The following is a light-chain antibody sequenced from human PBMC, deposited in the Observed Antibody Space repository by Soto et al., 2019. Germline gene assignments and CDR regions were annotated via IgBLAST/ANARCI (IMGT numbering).Light chain of an antibody. V-gene: IGKV1D-13*01. CDR1: QGISSA. J-gene: IGKJ4*01. Sequence: AIQLTQSPSSLSASVGDRVNTTCRASQGISSAVAWYQQRPGKAPKLLMYDASSLESGVPSRFSGSGSGTDFTLTISSLQPEDFATYYCKQFNNYPTCGGGNKGDIK. CDR2: DAS. CDR3: KQFNNYPT.